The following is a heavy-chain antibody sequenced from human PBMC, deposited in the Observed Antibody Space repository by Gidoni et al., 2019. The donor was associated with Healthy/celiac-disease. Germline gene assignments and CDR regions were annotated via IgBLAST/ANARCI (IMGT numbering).Heavy chain of an antibody. J-gene: IGHJ6*03. D-gene: IGHD3-10*01. CDR2: ISYDGSNK. Sequence: YGSYAMHWVRQAPGKGLEWVAVISYDGSNKYYADSVKGRFTISRDNSKNTLYLQMNSLRAEDTAVYYCARDSHYGSGLDYYHYLDVWGKGTTVTVSS. CDR1: YGSYA. CDR3: ARDSHYGSGLDYYHYLDV. V-gene: IGHV3-30-3*01.